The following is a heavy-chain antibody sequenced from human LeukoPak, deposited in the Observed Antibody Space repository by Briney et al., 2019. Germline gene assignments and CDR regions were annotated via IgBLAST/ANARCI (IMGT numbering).Heavy chain of an antibody. CDR2: IYPGDSDT. CDR3: ARGPPGYSYGLGY. V-gene: IGHV5-51*01. CDR1: GYSFTSYW. D-gene: IGHD5-18*01. Sequence: GESLKIPCKGSGYSFTSYWIGWVRQMPGKGLEWMGIIYPGDSDTRYSPSFQGQVTISADKSISTAYLQWSSLKASDAAMYYCARGPPGYSYGLGYWGQGTPVTVSS. J-gene: IGHJ4*02.